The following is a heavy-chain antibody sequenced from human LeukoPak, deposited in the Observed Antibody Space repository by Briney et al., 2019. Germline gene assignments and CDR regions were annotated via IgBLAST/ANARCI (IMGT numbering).Heavy chain of an antibody. D-gene: IGHD3-22*01. J-gene: IGHJ4*02. CDR3: ARRYIYSRGYYFDY. V-gene: IGHV1-8*01. Sequence: ASVKFSYNASGSTFTSYDINWVRPATGQGVEWMGWMNHNSGNTVYPQKFQGTVTMTRNTSISTAYMDLSSLRSEDTAVHYCARRYIYSRGYYFDYWGQGTLVTVSS. CDR1: GSTFTSYD. CDR2: MNHNSGNT.